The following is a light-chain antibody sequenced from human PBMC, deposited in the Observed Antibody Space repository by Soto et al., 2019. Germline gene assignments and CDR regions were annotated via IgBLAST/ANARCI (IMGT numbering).Light chain of an antibody. J-gene: IGKJ1*01. CDR1: ESIDNW. CDR3: QQYNIYPWT. CDR2: AAS. V-gene: IGKV1-5*01. Sequence: MTLSPSTVSAYVRDTVTITCRASESIDNWLAWYQQKPGKAPKLLIFAASTLIRGAPSRFSGSGSGTEFTLSISSLQPDDFATYYCQQYNIYPWTSGQLANVDIK.